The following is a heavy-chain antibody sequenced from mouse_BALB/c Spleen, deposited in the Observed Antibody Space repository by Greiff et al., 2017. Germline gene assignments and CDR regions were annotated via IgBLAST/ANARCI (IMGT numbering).Heavy chain of an antibody. Sequence: EVHLVESGGGLVQPKGSLKLSCAASGFTFNTYAMNWVRQAPGKGLEWVARIRSKSNNYATYYADSVKDRFTISRDDSQSMLYLQMNNLKTEDTAMYYCVRHYGNAMDYWGQGTSVTVSS. CDR1: GFTFNTYA. V-gene: IGHV10-1*02. D-gene: IGHD2-1*01. J-gene: IGHJ4*01. CDR3: VRHYGNAMDY. CDR2: IRSKSNNYAT.